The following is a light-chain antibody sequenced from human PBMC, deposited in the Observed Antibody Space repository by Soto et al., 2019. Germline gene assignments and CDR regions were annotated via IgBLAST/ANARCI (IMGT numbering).Light chain of an antibody. Sequence: GTTSDVGGYNLVSWYQQHTAKAPKLLIYEGTQRPPGVSSRFSGSKSGNTASLTISGLQAEDEADYYCCSYASSSSYVFGTGTKVTVL. V-gene: IGLV2-23*01. CDR1: TSDVGGYNL. CDR3: CSYASSSSYV. CDR2: EGT. J-gene: IGLJ1*01.